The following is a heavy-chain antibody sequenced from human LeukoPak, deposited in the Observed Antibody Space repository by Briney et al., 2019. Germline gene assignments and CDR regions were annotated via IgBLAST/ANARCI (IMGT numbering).Heavy chain of an antibody. CDR1: GYTFTSYG. J-gene: IGHJ4*02. CDR3: ARDQTSSGWKGSFDY. V-gene: IGHV1-18*01. CDR2: ISAYNGNT. D-gene: IGHD6-19*01. Sequence: GASVKVSCKASGYTFTSYGISWVRQAPGQGLEWMGWISAYNGNTNYAQKLQGRVTMTTDTSTSTAYMELGSLRSDDTAVYYCARDQTSSGWKGSFDYWGQGTLVTVSS.